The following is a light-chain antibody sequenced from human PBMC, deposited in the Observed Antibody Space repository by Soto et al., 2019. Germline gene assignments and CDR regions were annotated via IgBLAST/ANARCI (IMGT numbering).Light chain of an antibody. Sequence: EIVLTQSPATLSLSPGERATLCCRAGQSVSSNLAWYQQKPGQAPRLLIYGASTRATGIPARFSGSGSGTEFTLTISSLQSEDFAVYYCQQYNNWPRTFGQGTKVDIK. CDR1: QSVSSN. CDR2: GAS. CDR3: QQYNNWPRT. V-gene: IGKV3-15*01. J-gene: IGKJ1*01.